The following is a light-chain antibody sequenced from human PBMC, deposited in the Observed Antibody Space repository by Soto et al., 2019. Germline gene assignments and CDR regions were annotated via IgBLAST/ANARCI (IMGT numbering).Light chain of an antibody. J-gene: IGKJ1*01. CDR1: QSINDW. V-gene: IGKV1-5*03. Sequence: DIQMTQSPSTLSASVGDRVTITCRASQSINDWLAWYQQKPGKAPKLLIHKASSLKSGVPSRFSGSGSGTDFTLTISSLQPDDLATYYCQQYNSYPWTFGQGTKVDIK. CDR2: KAS. CDR3: QQYNSYPWT.